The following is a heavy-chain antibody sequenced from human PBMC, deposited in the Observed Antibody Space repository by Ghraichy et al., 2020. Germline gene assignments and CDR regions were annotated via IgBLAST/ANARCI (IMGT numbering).Heavy chain of an antibody. CDR2: IYYSGNT. CDR1: GASISNYY. J-gene: IGHJ4*02. Sequence: SETLSLNCTVSGASISNYYWSWIRQPPGKGLEWIGYIYYSGNTNYNPSLKSRSTISVDTSKNQCSLELSSVTAADTAVYYCARHLRDADNFGEVSVYFDYWGQGTLVTVSS. D-gene: IGHD3-10*01. CDR3: ARHLRDADNFGEVSVYFDY. V-gene: IGHV4-59*08.